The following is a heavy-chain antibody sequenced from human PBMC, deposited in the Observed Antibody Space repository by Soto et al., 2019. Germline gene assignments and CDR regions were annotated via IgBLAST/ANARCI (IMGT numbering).Heavy chain of an antibody. CDR2: IDPSDSYT. J-gene: IGHJ6*02. D-gene: IGHD6-19*01. V-gene: IGHV5-10-1*01. CDR3: ARHKYVRVAGKYGGPPYYYYGMDV. Sequence: EEETPGESLKISCKGSGYSFTSYWISWVRQMPGKGLEWMGRIDPSDSYTNYSPSFQGHVTISADKSISTAYLQWSSLKASDTAMYYCARHKYVRVAGKYGGPPYYYYGMDVWGQGTTVTVSS. CDR1: GYSFTSYW.